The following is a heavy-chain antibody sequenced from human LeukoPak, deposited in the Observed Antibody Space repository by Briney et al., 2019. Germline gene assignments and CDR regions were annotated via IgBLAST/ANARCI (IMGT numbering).Heavy chain of an antibody. V-gene: IGHV3-66*01. CDR1: GFTVSTNY. CDR3: ARTTVLGATRWFDP. D-gene: IGHD1-26*01. CDR2: IFSGGST. Sequence: GGSLRLSCAVSGFTVSTNYLSWVRQAPGKGLKWVSIIFSGGSTYYADSVRGRFTISRDNSKNTVYLQINSLRAEDTGIYYCARTTVLGATRWFDPWGQGTLVTVSS. J-gene: IGHJ5*02.